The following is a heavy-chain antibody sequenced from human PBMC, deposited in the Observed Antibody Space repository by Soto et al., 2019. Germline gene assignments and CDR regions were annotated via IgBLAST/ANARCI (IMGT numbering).Heavy chain of an antibody. CDR3: ARRELSNYYYYGMDV. J-gene: IGHJ6*02. Sequence: ASVKVSCKASGYTFTGYYMHWVRQAPGQGLEWMGWINPNSGGTNYAQKFQGRVTMTRDTSISTAYMELSWLRSDDTAVYYCARRELSNYYYYGMDVWGQGTTVTVSS. D-gene: IGHD1-7*01. V-gene: IGHV1-2*02. CDR1: GYTFTGYY. CDR2: INPNSGGT.